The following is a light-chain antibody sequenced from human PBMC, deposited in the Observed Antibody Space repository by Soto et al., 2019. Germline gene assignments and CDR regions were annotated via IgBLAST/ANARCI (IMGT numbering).Light chain of an antibody. CDR3: AVYTSSDML. CDR2: DVS. Sequence: QSVLTQPASVSGSPGQSITISCTGTSHDIGGYTYVSWYRHHPGKAPELLIYDVSNRPSGVSNRFSGSKSGSTASLTISRLQADDEAAYYCAVYTSSDMLFGGGTKLTVL. J-gene: IGLJ3*02. CDR1: SHDIGGYTY. V-gene: IGLV2-14*03.